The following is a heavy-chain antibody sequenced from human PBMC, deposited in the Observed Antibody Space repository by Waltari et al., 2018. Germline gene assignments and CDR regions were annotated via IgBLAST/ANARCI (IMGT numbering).Heavy chain of an antibody. CDR3: ARDRSGTYFDY. CDR1: GYTFTAYA. CDR2: IATDTGNP. Sequence: QGHLAQSGSELKMTGASVRVSCKAQGYTFTAYAMTWVRQAPGQGLEWMGWIATDTGNPTYAQGFTGRFVFSLDTSVSTAYLQITSLKAEDTAVYYCARDRSGTYFDYWGQGTLVTVSS. J-gene: IGHJ4*02. D-gene: IGHD1-26*01. V-gene: IGHV7-4-1*02.